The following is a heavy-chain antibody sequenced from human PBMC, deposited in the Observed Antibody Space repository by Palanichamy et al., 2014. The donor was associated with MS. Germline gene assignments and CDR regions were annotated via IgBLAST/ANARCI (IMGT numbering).Heavy chain of an antibody. D-gene: IGHD6-19*01. Sequence: VQLQESGPGLVKPSETLSLTCTVSGGSISSYYWSWIRQPPGKGLEWIGYIYYSGSTNYNPSLKSRVTISVDTSKNQFSLKLSSVTAADTAVYYCARDNAVTDEGYFDYWGQGTLVTVSS. CDR3: ARDNAVTDEGYFDY. J-gene: IGHJ4*02. V-gene: IGHV4-59*01. CDR2: IYYSGST. CDR1: GGSISSYY.